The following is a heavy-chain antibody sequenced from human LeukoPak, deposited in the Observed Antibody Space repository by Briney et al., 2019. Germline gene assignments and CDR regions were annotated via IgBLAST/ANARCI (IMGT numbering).Heavy chain of an antibody. Sequence: ASVKVSCKASGYTFTSYGISWVRQAPGQGLEWMGWISAYNGNTNYAQKLQGRVTMTTDTSTSTAYMELRSLRSDDTAVYYCARDTYYYDSSGYYDVGLFDYWGQGTLVTVSS. J-gene: IGHJ4*02. D-gene: IGHD3-22*01. CDR1: GYTFTSYG. V-gene: IGHV1-18*01. CDR2: ISAYNGNT. CDR3: ARDTYYYDSSGYYDVGLFDY.